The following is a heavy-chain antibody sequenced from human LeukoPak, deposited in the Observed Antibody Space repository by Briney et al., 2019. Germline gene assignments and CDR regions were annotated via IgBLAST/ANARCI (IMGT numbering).Heavy chain of an antibody. CDR1: GGSISSGSYY. D-gene: IGHD4-23*01. CDR2: IYTSGST. V-gene: IGHV4-61*02. Sequence: SETLSLTCTVSGGSISSGSYYWSWIRQPAGKGLEWIGRIYTSGSTNYNPSLKSRVTISVDTSKNQFSLKLSSVTAADTAVYYCARFGGNPAGRNYYYYMDVWGKGTTVTVSS. CDR3: ARFGGNPAGRNYYYYMDV. J-gene: IGHJ6*03.